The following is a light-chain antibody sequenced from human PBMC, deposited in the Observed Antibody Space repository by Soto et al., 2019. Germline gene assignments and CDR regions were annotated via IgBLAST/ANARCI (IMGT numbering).Light chain of an antibody. CDR3: SSYTDSNSFYV. V-gene: IGLV2-14*01. CDR1: SSDVGGHDY. Sequence: LTQPASVSGSPGQSITISCNGTSSDVGGHDYVSWYQQHPGKAPKLTIFEVSNRPSGVSNRFSGSKSGNTASLTISGLQAEDEADYYCSSYTDSNSFYVFGSGTKVTAL. J-gene: IGLJ1*01. CDR2: EVS.